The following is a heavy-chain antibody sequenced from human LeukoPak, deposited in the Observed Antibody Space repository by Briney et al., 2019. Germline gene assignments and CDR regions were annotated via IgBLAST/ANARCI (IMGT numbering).Heavy chain of an antibody. CDR1: GFSFSSFG. V-gene: IGHV3-30*03. J-gene: IGHJ4*02. Sequence: GGSLRLSCAASGFSFSSFGMHWVRQAPGKGLEWVAVISYDGPNKYYADSVKGRFTISRDNSKNTLYLMNSLRAEDTAVYYCAGDIGGSYKIAHWGQGTLVTVSS. CDR3: AGDIGGSYKIAH. CDR2: ISYDGPNK. D-gene: IGHD1-26*01.